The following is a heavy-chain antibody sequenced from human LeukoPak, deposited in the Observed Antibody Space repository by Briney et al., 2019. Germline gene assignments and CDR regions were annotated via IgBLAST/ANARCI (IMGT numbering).Heavy chain of an antibody. Sequence: GGSLRLSCTASGFTFSRYEMNWVRQAPGKGLEWVSVISGSGGSTYYADSVKGRFTISRDNSKNTLYLQMNSLRAEDTAVYYCAKGGGSINVDYWGQGTLVTVSS. CDR3: AKGGGSINVDY. J-gene: IGHJ4*02. V-gene: IGHV3-23*01. CDR2: ISGSGGST. CDR1: GFTFSRYE. D-gene: IGHD3-10*01.